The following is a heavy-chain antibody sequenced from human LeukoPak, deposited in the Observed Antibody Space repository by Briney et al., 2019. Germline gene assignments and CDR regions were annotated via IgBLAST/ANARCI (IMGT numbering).Heavy chain of an antibody. J-gene: IGHJ4*02. V-gene: IGHV3-21*01. Sequence: GGSLRLSCAGSGFTFSDFTINWVRQGPGKGLEWVSCIGGSSSSYIYYANSVKGRFTISRDNAKNSLYLQMNSLRAEDTAVYYCARDTSGWYRGGLDYWGQGTLVTVSS. CDR2: IGGSSSSYI. CDR3: ARDTSGWYRGGLDY. D-gene: IGHD6-19*01. CDR1: GFTFSDFT.